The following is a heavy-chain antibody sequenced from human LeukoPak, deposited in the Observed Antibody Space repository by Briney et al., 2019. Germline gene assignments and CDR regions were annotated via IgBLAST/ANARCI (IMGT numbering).Heavy chain of an antibody. Sequence: PGGSLRLSCAASGFTFSSYAMSWVRQAPGKGLEWVSAISNNGGYTYYADSVKGRFNFSRDNSKNTLFLQMNSLRAEDTAVYYCAREYSGYSGYGGGFDYWGQGTLVTVSS. CDR1: GFTFSSYA. J-gene: IGHJ4*02. CDR3: AREYSGYSGYGGGFDY. D-gene: IGHD5-12*01. V-gene: IGHV3-23*01. CDR2: ISNNGGYT.